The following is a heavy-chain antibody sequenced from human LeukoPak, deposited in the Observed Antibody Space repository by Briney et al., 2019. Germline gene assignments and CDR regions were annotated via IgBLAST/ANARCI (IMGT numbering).Heavy chain of an antibody. V-gene: IGHV3-7*01. Sequence: GGSLRLSCAASGFTFSSYWMNWLRQAPGKGLEWVANVKQDGSEKYYVDSVKGRFTISRDNAKNSLYLQMNSLRAKDTAVYYCARWAIAAAGTIDYWGQGTLVTVSS. CDR1: GFTFSSYW. CDR3: ARWAIAAAGTIDY. CDR2: VKQDGSEK. J-gene: IGHJ4*02. D-gene: IGHD6-13*01.